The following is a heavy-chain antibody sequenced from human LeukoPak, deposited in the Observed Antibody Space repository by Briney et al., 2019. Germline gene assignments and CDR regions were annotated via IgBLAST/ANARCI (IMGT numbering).Heavy chain of an antibody. J-gene: IGHJ6*02. CDR3: ARVSIAARLNYYYGMDV. D-gene: IGHD6-6*01. CDR1: GGTFSSYA. CDR2: IIPIFGTA. V-gene: IGHV1-69*13. Sequence: GASVNVSCTASGGTFSSYAISWVRQAPGQGLEWMGGIIPIFGTANYAQKFQGRVTITADESTSTAYMELSSLRSEDTAVYYCARVSIAARLNYYYGMDVWGQGTTVTVSS.